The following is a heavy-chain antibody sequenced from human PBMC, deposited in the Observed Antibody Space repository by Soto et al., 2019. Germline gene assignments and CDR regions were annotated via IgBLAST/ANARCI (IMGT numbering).Heavy chain of an antibody. CDR3: AKDQSPESQFDY. V-gene: IGHV3-30*18. Sequence: GGSLRLSCAASGFTFSSYGMHWVRQAPGKGLEWVAVMSYDGSDKYYAESVKGRFTISRDNSKNTLYLQMNSLRAGDTAVYYCAKDQSPESQFDYWGQGTLVTVSS. J-gene: IGHJ4*02. CDR1: GFTFSSYG. CDR2: MSYDGSDK. D-gene: IGHD3-10*01.